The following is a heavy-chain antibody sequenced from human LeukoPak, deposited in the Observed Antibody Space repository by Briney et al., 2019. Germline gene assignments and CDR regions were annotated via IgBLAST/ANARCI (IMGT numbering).Heavy chain of an antibody. CDR1: GFTFNSYA. D-gene: IGHD2-15*01. J-gene: IGHJ4*02. V-gene: IGHV3-23*01. CDR3: AKDGVVVVAANY. CDR2: ISGSGGST. Sequence: PGGSLRLSCAASGFTFNSYAMSWVRQAPGKGLEWVSAISGSGGSTYYADSVKGRFTISRDNSKNTLYLQMNSLRAEDTAVYYCAKDGVVVVAANYWGQGTLVTVSS.